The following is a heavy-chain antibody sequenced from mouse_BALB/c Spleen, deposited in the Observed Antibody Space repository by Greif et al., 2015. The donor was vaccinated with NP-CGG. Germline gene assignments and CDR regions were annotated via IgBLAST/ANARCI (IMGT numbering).Heavy chain of an antibody. CDR2: IWTGGGT. CDR3: VRGPSYYGSSYDAMDY. Sequence: QVQLKESGPGLVAPSQSLSITCTVSGFSLTSYGISWIRQPPGKGLEWLGVIWTGGGTNYNSAFMSRLSISKDNSKSQVFLKMNSLQTDDTAIYYCVRGPSYYGSSYDAMDYWGQGTSVTVSS. J-gene: IGHJ4*01. V-gene: IGHV2-9-2*01. D-gene: IGHD1-1*01. CDR1: GFSLTSYG.